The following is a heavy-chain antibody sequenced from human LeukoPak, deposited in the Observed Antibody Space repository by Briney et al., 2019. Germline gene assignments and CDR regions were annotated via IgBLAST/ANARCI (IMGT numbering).Heavy chain of an antibody. J-gene: IGHJ4*02. CDR1: GGSFSGYY. V-gene: IGHV3-21*01. CDR2: ISSSSSYI. CDR3: ARDLPEQWLVFDY. Sequence: PSETLSLTCAVYGGSFSGYYWSWIRQPPGKGLEWVSSISSSSSYIYYADSVKGRFTISRDNAKNSLYLQMNSLRAEDTAVYYCARDLPEQWLVFDYWGQGTLVTVSS. D-gene: IGHD6-19*01.